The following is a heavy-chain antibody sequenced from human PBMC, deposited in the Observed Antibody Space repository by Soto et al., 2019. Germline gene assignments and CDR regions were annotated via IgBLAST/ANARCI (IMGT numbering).Heavy chain of an antibody. J-gene: IGHJ6*02. D-gene: IGHD3-10*01. CDR2: INHSGST. Sequence: PSETLSLTCAVYGGSFSGYYWSWIRQPPGKGLEWIGEINHSGSTNYNPSLKSRVTISVDTSKNQFSLKLSSVTAADTAVYYCARGLDMVRGVIITYYYYGMDVWGQGTTVTVSS. CDR1: GGSFSGYY. V-gene: IGHV4-34*01. CDR3: ARGLDMVRGVIITYYYYGMDV.